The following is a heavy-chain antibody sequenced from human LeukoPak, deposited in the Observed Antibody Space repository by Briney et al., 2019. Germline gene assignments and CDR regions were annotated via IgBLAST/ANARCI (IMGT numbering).Heavy chain of an antibody. CDR1: GGSISSSSYY. J-gene: IGHJ4*02. D-gene: IGHD1-26*01. V-gene: IGHV4-39*01. CDR2: IYYSGST. CDR3: ARQVGATPFDY. Sequence: SETLSLTCTVSGGSISSSSYYWGWIRQPPGKGLEWIGSIYYSGSTYCNPSLKSRVTISVDTSKNQFSLKLSSVTTADTAVYYCARQVGATPFDYWGQGTLVTVSS.